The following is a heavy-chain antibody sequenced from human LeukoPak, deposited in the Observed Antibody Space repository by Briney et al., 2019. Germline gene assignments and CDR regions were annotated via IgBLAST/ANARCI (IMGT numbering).Heavy chain of an antibody. D-gene: IGHD3-22*01. CDR1: GGSFSGYY. CDR2: INHSGTT. CDR3: ARGIYYDSSGHYYLDV. V-gene: IGHV4-34*01. J-gene: IGHJ6*03. Sequence: SGTLSLTCAVYGGSFSGYYWTWIRQPPGKGLEWVGEINHSGTTNNNSSLKSRVTISVDTSKNQFSLNLISVTAADTALYYCARGIYYDSSGHYYLDVWGKGTTVTVSS.